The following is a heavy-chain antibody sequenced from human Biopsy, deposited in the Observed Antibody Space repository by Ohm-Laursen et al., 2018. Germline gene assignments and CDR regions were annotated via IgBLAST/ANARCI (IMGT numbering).Heavy chain of an antibody. Sequence: SDTPSLTCSVSGGSVSSSNYYWKWIRQTPGKGLEWIGFIYNTERTNYNPSLKSRVTISLDTSKNQFSLELSSVIPSDTAVYYCAIDRVPRRGVMPVYYYGMDVWGQGSTVTVSS. CDR1: GGSVSSSNYY. D-gene: IGHD2-21*01. CDR3: AIDRVPRRGVMPVYYYGMDV. V-gene: IGHV4-61*01. J-gene: IGHJ6*02. CDR2: IYNTERT.